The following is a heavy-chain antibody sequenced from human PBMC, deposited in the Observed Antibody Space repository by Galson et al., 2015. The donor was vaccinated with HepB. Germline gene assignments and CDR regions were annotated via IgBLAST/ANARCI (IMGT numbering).Heavy chain of an antibody. Sequence: SVKVSCKASGGTFSSYAISWVRQAPGQGLEWMGWISAYNGNTNYAQKLQGRVTMTTDTSTSTAHMELRSLRSDDTAVYCCARDIVVVPAAMFHYYYYGMDVWGQGTTVTVSS. J-gene: IGHJ6*02. V-gene: IGHV1-18*01. D-gene: IGHD2-2*01. CDR3: ARDIVVVPAAMFHYYYYGMDV. CDR1: GGTFSSYA. CDR2: ISAYNGNT.